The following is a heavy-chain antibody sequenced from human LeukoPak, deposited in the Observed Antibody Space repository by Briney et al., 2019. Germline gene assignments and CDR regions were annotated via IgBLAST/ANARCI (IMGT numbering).Heavy chain of an antibody. CDR1: GFTFSTYN. D-gene: IGHD5-24*01. Sequence: GGSLRLSCAASGFTFSTYNMNWVRQAPGKGLEWVSSITSSSSYTFYADSVKGRFTISRDNAKNSLYLQMNSLRAEDTAVYYCARDPSATATPFDYWGQGTLVTVSS. CDR2: ITSSSSYT. J-gene: IGHJ4*02. V-gene: IGHV3-21*01. CDR3: ARDPSATATPFDY.